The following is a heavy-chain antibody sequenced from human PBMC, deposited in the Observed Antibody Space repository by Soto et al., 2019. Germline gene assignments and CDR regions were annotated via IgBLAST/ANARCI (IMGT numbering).Heavy chain of an antibody. CDR3: AHLVPGPLSFAY. Sequence: QITLKESGPSLIKPTQTLALTCTCSGFSFNTRGVGVAWIRQPPGKTLEWLAVIYWDNDRRYRPSLTDRLSITKDMSTKQVVLTMTNVDPVDTGTYYCAHLVPGPLSFAYWGQGALVTVSS. V-gene: IGHV2-5*02. J-gene: IGHJ4*02. CDR2: IYWDNDR. CDR1: GFSFNTRGVG. D-gene: IGHD6-19*01.